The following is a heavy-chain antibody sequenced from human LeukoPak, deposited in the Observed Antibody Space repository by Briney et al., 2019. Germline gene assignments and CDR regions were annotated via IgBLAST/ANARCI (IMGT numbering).Heavy chain of an antibody. Sequence: SETLSLTCTVSGGSTSSYYWSWIRQPPGKGLEWIGYIYYSGSTNYNPSLKSRVTISVDTSKNQFSLKLSSVTAADTAVYYCATAIYYYDSSGYPEYYFDYWGQGTLVTVSS. CDR3: ATAIYYYDSSGYPEYYFDY. V-gene: IGHV4-59*08. CDR1: GGSTSSYY. J-gene: IGHJ4*02. CDR2: IYYSGST. D-gene: IGHD3-22*01.